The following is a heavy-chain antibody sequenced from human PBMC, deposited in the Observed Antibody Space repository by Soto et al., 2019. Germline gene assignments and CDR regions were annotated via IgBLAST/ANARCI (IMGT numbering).Heavy chain of an antibody. V-gene: IGHV3-15*01. CDR1: GFTFSNAW. D-gene: IGHD2-2*01. J-gene: IGHJ6*03. CDR2: IKSKTDGGTT. CDR3: TTDPTCSSTSCYEDYYYYMDV. Sequence: GGSLRLSCAASGFTFSNAWMSWVRQAPGKGLEWVGRIKSKTDGGTTDYAAPVKGRFTISRDDSKNTLYLQMNSLKTEDTAVYYCTTDPTCSSTSCYEDYYYYMDVWGKGTTVTVSS.